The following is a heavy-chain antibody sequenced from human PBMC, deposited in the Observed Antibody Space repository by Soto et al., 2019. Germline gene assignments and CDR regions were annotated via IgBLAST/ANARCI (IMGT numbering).Heavy chain of an antibody. CDR1: GGTFSSYA. D-gene: IGHD2-21*02. CDR2: IIPIFGTA. J-gene: IGHJ3*02. Sequence: SVKGLCKASGGTFSSYAISWVRQAPGQRLEKMGGIIPIFGTANYAQKFQGRVTITADESTSTAYMELSSLRSEDTAVYYFARVVVRHIVVVTASAFDIWGQGTMVTVSS. V-gene: IGHV1-69*13. CDR3: ARVVVRHIVVVTASAFDI.